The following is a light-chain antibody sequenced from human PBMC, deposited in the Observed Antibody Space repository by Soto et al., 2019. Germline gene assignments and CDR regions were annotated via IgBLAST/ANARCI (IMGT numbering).Light chain of an antibody. CDR1: QSLSSSY. Sequence: EIVLTQSPGTLSLSPGERATLSCRASQSLSSSYLAWYQQTPGQTPRLLIYGTSNRAAGIPDRFMGSGSGTDFTLTISSLQSEDFAVYYCQQYNNWPYTFGQGTKLEIK. V-gene: IGKV3-20*01. CDR2: GTS. J-gene: IGKJ2*01. CDR3: QQYNNWPYT.